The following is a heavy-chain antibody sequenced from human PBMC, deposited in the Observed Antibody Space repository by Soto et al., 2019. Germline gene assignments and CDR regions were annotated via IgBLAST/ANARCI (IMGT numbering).Heavy chain of an antibody. CDR3: ARDTSSSSVWYFDL. J-gene: IGHJ2*01. V-gene: IGHV3-30-3*01. Sequence: QVQLVESGGGVVQPGRSLRLSCAASGFTFSSYAMHWVRQAPGKGLEWVAVISYDGSNKYYADSVKGRFTISRDNSKNTLYLQMNSLRAEDTAVYYCARDTSSSSVWYFDLWGRGTLVTVSS. D-gene: IGHD6-6*01. CDR1: GFTFSSYA. CDR2: ISYDGSNK.